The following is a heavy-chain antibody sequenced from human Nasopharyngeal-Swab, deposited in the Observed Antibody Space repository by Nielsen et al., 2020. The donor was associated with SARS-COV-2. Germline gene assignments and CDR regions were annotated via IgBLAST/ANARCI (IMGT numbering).Heavy chain of an antibody. CDR3: ANLIFGDAFDI. V-gene: IGHV3-30*18. D-gene: IGHD3-3*01. Sequence: SLRLSCAASGFTFSSYGMHWVRQAPGKGLEWVAVISYDGSNKYYADSVKGRFTISRDNSKNTLYLQMNSLRAEDTAVYYCANLIFGDAFDIWGQGTMVTVSS. CDR2: ISYDGSNK. CDR1: GFTFSSYG. J-gene: IGHJ3*02.